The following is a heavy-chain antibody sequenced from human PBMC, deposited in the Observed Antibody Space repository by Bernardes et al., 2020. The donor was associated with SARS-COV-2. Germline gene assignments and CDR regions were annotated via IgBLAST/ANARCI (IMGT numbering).Heavy chain of an antibody. V-gene: IGHV1-18*01. CDR2: INPDYDYK. J-gene: IGHJ6*04. D-gene: IGHD3-10*01. CDR3: ARSRFSDISLYYYGTDV. CDR1: GYSFRESG. Sequence: ASVKVSCKASGYSFRESGINWVRQAPGQGLEWMGWINPDYDYKKYAQTFQGRITLTINSSTSTAYMELRRLTPDDPAVYYCARSRFSDISLYYYGTDVWGKGTSITVSS.